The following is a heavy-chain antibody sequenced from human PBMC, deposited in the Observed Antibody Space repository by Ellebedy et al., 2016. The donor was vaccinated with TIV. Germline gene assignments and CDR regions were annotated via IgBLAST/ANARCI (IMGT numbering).Heavy chain of an antibody. CDR3: AREGGSYTHYFDY. CDR1: GFTVSSNY. V-gene: IGHV3-53*01. Sequence: GESLKISCAASGFTVSSNYMNWVRQAPGKGLEWVSVIYSGGSAYYADSVKGRFTISRDNSKNTLYLQMNSLRAEDTAVYYCAREGGSYTHYFDYWGQGTLVTVSS. J-gene: IGHJ4*02. D-gene: IGHD3-10*01. CDR2: IYSGGSA.